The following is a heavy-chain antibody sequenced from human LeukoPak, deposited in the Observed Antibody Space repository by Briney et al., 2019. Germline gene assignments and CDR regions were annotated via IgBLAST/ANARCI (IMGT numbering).Heavy chain of an antibody. J-gene: IGHJ4*02. Sequence: SETLSLTCAVYGGSFSGYYWSWIRQPPGKGLEWIGYIYYSGSTNYNPSLKSRVTISVDTSKNQFSLKLSSVTAADTAVYYCARAGWGYYYDSSPPIYFDYWGQGTLVTVSS. CDR2: IYYSGST. CDR3: ARAGWGYYYDSSPPIYFDY. V-gene: IGHV4-59*01. D-gene: IGHD3-22*01. CDR1: GGSFSGYY.